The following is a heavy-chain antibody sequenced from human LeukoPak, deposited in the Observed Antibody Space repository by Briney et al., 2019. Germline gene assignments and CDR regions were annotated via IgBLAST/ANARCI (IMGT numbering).Heavy chain of an antibody. CDR3: VREATAEYHFDY. Sequence: PGGSLRLSCAASGFTFSSYEMHWFRQVPGKGLEWISYISTDGSTTNYAESVRGRFTISRDNAKYALYLQMNSLRGEDTAFYYCVREATAEYHFDYWGQGTLVTVSS. CDR2: ISTDGSTT. CDR1: GFTFSSYE. V-gene: IGHV3-48*03. D-gene: IGHD6-13*01. J-gene: IGHJ4*02.